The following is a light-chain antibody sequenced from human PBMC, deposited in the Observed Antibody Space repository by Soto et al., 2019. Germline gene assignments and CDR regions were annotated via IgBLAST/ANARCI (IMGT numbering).Light chain of an antibody. V-gene: IGKV3-20*01. CDR2: GAS. Sequence: EIGLTQTPGPLSLSPGDRATLSCRSSQSVSATYLAWYQQKPGQAPRLLSYGASNRATCIPERFTGSGAGTDFKLTICSLEPDDCAVSLCQPYVNSPMYTFGQGNKLESK. CDR1: QSVSATY. J-gene: IGKJ2*01. CDR3: QPYVNSPMYT.